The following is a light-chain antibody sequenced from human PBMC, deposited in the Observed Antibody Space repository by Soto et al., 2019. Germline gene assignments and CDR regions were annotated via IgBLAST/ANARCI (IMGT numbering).Light chain of an antibody. Sequence: QPVLTQPPSVSGAPGQRVTISCTGSSSNIGAGYDVHWYQQLPGTAPKLLIYDNTNRPSGVPDRFSGSKSGTSASLAITGLQAEDEADYYCQSYDTSLSGYVVFGGGTQLTVL. CDR2: DNT. V-gene: IGLV1-40*01. CDR1: SSNIGAGYD. CDR3: QSYDTSLSGYVV. J-gene: IGLJ2*01.